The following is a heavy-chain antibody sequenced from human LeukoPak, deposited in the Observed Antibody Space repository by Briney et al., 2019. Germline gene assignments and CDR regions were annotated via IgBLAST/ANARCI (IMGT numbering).Heavy chain of an antibody. D-gene: IGHD6-13*01. CDR3: VRDREYSSSWYVKYYMDV. J-gene: IGHJ6*03. V-gene: IGHV3-74*01. Sequence: GGSLRLSCAASGFTFSSYWMHWVRQAPGKGLVWVSRINSDGSTTIYADSVKGRFTISRDNAKNTLYLQMNSPRAEDTAVYYCVRDREYSSSWYVKYYMDVWGKGTTVTVSS. CDR2: INSDGSTT. CDR1: GFTFSSYW.